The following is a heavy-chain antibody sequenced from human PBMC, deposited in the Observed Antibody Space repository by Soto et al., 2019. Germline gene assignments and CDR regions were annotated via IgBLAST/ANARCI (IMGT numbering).Heavy chain of an antibody. CDR2: TIPLFGTT. J-gene: IGHJ6*02. CDR1: GDTFKNSV. Sequence: QVQLVQSGVEVKKPGSSVRVSCKASGDTFKNSVISWVRQAPGQGLEWMGGTIPLFGTTDYAQKLQGRLTITADGSTTTAYMEVSRLTSDDTAVYYCVAELDFGKLSVVWGQGTTVIVSS. D-gene: IGHD3-10*01. CDR3: VAELDFGKLSVV. V-gene: IGHV1-69*01.